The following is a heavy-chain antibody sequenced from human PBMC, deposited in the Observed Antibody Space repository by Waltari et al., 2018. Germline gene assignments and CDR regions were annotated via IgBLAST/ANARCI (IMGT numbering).Heavy chain of an antibody. CDR2: VFYTGTT. CDR3: ARENPYGHTYFYMDV. J-gene: IGHJ6*03. Sequence: QVHLQESGPRLMRPSETLSLTCALSGGSLSRSYWSWVRRRPDKGLEWIGYVFYTGTTSYSPSLKSRVSISVDRSKNQVSLTLTSVTAADTATYYCARENPYGHTYFYMDVWGKGTTVTVSS. D-gene: IGHD4-17*01. V-gene: IGHV4-59*01. CDR1: GGSLSRSY.